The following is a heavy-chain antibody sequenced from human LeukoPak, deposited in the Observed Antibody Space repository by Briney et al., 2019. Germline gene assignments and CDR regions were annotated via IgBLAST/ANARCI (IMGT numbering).Heavy chain of an antibody. CDR3: ARAYYDSSGPAY. CDR2: IYSGGST. V-gene: IGHV3-66*01. CDR1: GFTVSSNY. Sequence: GGSLRLSCAASGFTVSSNYMSWVHQAPGKGLEWVSVIYSGGSTYYADSVKGRFTISRDNSKNTLYLQMNSLRAEDTAVYYCARAYYDSSGPAYWGQGTLVTVFS. D-gene: IGHD3-22*01. J-gene: IGHJ4*02.